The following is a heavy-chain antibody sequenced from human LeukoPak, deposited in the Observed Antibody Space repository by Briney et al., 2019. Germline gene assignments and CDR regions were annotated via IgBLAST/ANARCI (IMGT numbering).Heavy chain of an antibody. V-gene: IGHV3-23*01. CDR1: GFTFSSYA. Sequence: GGSLRLSCAASGFTFSSYAMSWVRQAPGKGLEWVSAISGSGGSTYYADSVKGRFTISRDNSRNTLYLQMNSLRAEDTAVYYCAKDLYYDFWSGSDYWGQGTLVTVSS. D-gene: IGHD3-3*01. J-gene: IGHJ4*02. CDR2: ISGSGGST. CDR3: AKDLYYDFWSGSDY.